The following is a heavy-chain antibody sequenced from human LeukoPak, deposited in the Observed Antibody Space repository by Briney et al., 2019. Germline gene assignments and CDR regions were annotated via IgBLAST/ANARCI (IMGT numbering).Heavy chain of an antibody. CDR2: ISSSSSYI. CDR3: ASLNYYDSSGYYESLTPPDY. V-gene: IGHV3-21*01. D-gene: IGHD3-22*01. CDR1: GFTFSSYS. J-gene: IGHJ4*02. Sequence: GGSLRLSCAASGFTFSSYSMNWVRQAPGKGLEWVSSISSSSSYIYYADSVKGRFTISRDNAKNSLYLQMNSLRAEDTAVYYCASLNYYDSSGYYESLTPPDYWGQGTLVTVPS.